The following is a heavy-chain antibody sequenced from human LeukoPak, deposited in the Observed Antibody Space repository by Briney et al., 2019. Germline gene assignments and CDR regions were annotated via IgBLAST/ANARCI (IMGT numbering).Heavy chain of an antibody. V-gene: IGHV3-72*01. Sequence: GGSLSLSRGLSGFAFSDSYLDWVRQAPRKGLQWVGRIRNKAQSYPTGYASSVKGTFTNSRHDSNNSLFLQANTLKTEGTAVYFCVRVRHGDYFDPWGLGTLVTVSS. J-gene: IGHJ4*02. CDR1: GFAFSDSY. D-gene: IGHD4-17*01. CDR2: IRNKAQSYPT. CDR3: VRVRHGDYFDP.